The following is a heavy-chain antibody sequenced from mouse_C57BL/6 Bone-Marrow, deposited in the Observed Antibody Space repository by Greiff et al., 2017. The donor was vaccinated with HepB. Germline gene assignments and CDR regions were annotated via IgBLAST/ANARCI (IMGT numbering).Heavy chain of an antibody. V-gene: IGHV5-4*01. CDR1: GFTFSSYA. J-gene: IGHJ1*03. CDR3: ARDKASITTPPRYFDV. CDR2: ISDGGSYT. Sequence: EVMLVESGGGLVKPGGSLKLSCAASGFTFSSYAMSWVRQTPEKRLEWVATISDGGSYTYYPNNVKGRFTISRDNAKNNLYLQMSHLKSEDTAMYYCARDKASITTPPRYFDVWGTGTTVTVSS. D-gene: IGHD1-1*01.